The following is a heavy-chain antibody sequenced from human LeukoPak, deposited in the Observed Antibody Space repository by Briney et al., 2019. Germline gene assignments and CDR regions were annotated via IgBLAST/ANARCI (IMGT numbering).Heavy chain of an antibody. J-gene: IGHJ6*02. CDR3: ARDLWYGGYRKEWYYGMDV. Sequence: PGGSLRLSCAASGFTFSSYGMHWVRQAPGKGLEWVAVIWYDGSNKYYADSVKGRFTISRDNSKNTLYLQMNSLRAEDTAVYYCARDLWYGGYRKEWYYGMDVWGQGTTVTVSS. CDR1: GFTFSSYG. D-gene: IGHD5-12*01. V-gene: IGHV3-33*01. CDR2: IWYDGSNK.